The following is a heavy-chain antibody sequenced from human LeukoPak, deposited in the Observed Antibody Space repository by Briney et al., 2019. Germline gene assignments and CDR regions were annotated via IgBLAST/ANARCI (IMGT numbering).Heavy chain of an antibody. CDR2: INHSGST. CDR3: ARGFYDILTGRSPRASNWFDP. CDR1: GGSISSGGYY. V-gene: IGHV4-30-2*01. J-gene: IGHJ5*02. D-gene: IGHD3-9*01. Sequence: PSQTLSLTCTVSGGSISSGGYYWSWIRQPPGKGLEWIGEINHSGSTNYNPSLKSRVTISVDTSKNQFSLKLSSVTAADTAVYYCARGFYDILTGRSPRASNWFDPWGQGTLVTVSS.